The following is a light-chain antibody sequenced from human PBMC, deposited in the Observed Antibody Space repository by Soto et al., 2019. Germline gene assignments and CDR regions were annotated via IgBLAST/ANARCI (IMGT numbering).Light chain of an antibody. Sequence: DIQMTQSPSTRSASVGDRVTITCRASQSISSWLAWYQQKTGKAPKLLIYKASSLESGVPSRFSGSGSGTEFTLTLSSLQPDDFATYFGQHSFPFGPGTKVDIK. V-gene: IGKV1-5*03. J-gene: IGKJ3*01. CDR3: QHSFP. CDR2: KAS. CDR1: QSISSW.